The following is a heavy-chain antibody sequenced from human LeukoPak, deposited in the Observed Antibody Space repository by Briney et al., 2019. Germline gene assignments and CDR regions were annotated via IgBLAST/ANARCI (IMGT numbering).Heavy chain of an antibody. Sequence: PGGSLRLSCAGSGFTFSHFWMSWVRQAPGKGLEWVAYIKKTGIETYYLDSVKGRFTITRDDNRNSLFLQMYSLRAEVTAVYFCARENGYCSGSDCYSYFDSWGQGTLVTVSS. J-gene: IGHJ4*02. CDR1: GFTFSHFW. V-gene: IGHV3-7*01. CDR2: IKKTGIET. CDR3: ARENGYCSGSDCYSYFDS. D-gene: IGHD2-15*01.